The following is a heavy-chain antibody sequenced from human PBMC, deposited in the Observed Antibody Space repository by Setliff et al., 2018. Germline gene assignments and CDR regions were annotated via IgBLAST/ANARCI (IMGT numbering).Heavy chain of an antibody. J-gene: IGHJ6*02. D-gene: IGHD1-26*01. Sequence: PGGSLRLSCAASGFTFTSYDMSWVRQAPGKGLEWVSGISGTGATTNYADSVRGRFTISRDNSKNTLYLQMNSLRPEDTAVYHCARGISGSYYFYYGMDVWGQGTTVTVSS. CDR2: ISGTGATT. V-gene: IGHV3-23*01. CDR3: ARGISGSYYFYYGMDV. CDR1: GFTFTSYD.